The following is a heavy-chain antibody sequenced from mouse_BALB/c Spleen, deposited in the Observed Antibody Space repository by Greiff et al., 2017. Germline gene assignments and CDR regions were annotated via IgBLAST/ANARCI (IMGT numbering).Heavy chain of an antibody. V-gene: IGHV5-6-5*01. CDR1: GFTFSSYA. CDR3: ARGRIYDGYPFAY. J-gene: IGHJ3*01. CDR2: ISSGGST. Sequence: EVKLVESGGGLVKPGGSLKLSCAASGFTFSSYAMSWVRQTPEKRLEWVASISSGGSTYYPDSVKGRFTISRDNARNILYLQMSSLRSEDTAMYYCARGRIYDGYPFAYWGQGTLVTVSA. D-gene: IGHD2-3*01.